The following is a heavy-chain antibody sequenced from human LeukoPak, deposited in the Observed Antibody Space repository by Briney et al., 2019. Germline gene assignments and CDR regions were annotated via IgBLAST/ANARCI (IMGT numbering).Heavy chain of an antibody. CDR2: INPNSGAT. J-gene: IGHJ4*02. CDR3: ARDRLGYIYGYGDY. Sequence: GASVKVSCKASGYAFIDYYMHWVRQAPGQGLEWMGWINPNSGATNFAQKFQGRVTMTTDTSISTAYMELSRLRSDDTAIYYCARDRLGYIYGYGDYWGQGTLVTVSS. D-gene: IGHD5-18*01. V-gene: IGHV1-2*02. CDR1: GYAFIDYY.